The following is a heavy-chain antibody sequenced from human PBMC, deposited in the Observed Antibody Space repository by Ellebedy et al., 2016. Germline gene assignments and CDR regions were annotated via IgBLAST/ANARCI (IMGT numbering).Heavy chain of an antibody. D-gene: IGHD3-22*01. V-gene: IGHV1-3*01. J-gene: IGHJ3*02. CDR3: ATDRRASYDSSGYAFDI. Sequence: ASVKVSXKASGYTFTSYAMHWVRQAPGQRLEWMGWINAGNGNTKYSQKFQGRVTMTEDTSTDTAYMELSSLRSEDTAVYYCATDRRASYDSSGYAFDIWGQGTMVTVSS. CDR2: INAGNGNT. CDR1: GYTFTSYA.